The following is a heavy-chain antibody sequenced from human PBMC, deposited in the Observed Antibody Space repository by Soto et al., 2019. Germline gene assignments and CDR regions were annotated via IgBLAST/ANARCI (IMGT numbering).Heavy chain of an antibody. Sequence: SLRLSCAASGFTFSSYGMHWVRQAPGKGLEWVAGIWYDGSNKYYAASVKGRFTISRDNSKNTLYLQMNSLRAEDTAVYYCAKDEARGDYLYYFDYWGQGTLVTVSS. CDR3: AKDEARGDYLYYFDY. D-gene: IGHD4-17*01. J-gene: IGHJ4*02. V-gene: IGHV3-33*06. CDR1: GFTFSSYG. CDR2: IWYDGSNK.